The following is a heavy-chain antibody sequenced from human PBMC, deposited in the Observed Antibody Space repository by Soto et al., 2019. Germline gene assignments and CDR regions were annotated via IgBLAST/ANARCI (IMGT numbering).Heavy chain of an antibody. CDR2: IIPIFGTA. D-gene: IGHD2-15*01. J-gene: IGHJ5*02. Sequence: SVKVSCKASGGTFSSYAISWERQAPGQGLEWMGGIIPIFGTANYAQKFQGRVTITADESTSTAYMELSSLRSEDTAVYYCARDARYCSGGSCYRLRNNWPAPWGQGPLVTVSS. CDR3: ARDARYCSGGSCYRLRNNWPAP. V-gene: IGHV1-69*13. CDR1: GGTFSSYA.